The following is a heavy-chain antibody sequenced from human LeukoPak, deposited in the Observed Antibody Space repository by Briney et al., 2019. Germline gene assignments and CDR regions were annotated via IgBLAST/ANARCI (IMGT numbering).Heavy chain of an antibody. CDR1: GYTFTSYG. V-gene: IGHV1-8*02. CDR2: LNPNSGNT. Sequence: GASVKVSCKASGYTFTSYGISWVRQATGQGLEWMGWLNPNSGNTGYAQKFQGRVTMTRNTSISTAYMELSSLRSEDTAVYYCARGARNALWSGYFGDSRFDPWGQGTLVTVSS. CDR3: ARGARNALWSGYFGDSRFDP. J-gene: IGHJ5*02. D-gene: IGHD3-3*01.